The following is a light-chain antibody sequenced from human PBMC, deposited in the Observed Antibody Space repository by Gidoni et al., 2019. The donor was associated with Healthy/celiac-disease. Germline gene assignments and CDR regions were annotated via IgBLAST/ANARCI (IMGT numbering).Light chain of an antibody. J-gene: IGKJ1*01. CDR2: AAS. Sequence: DIQMTQSPSSLSASVGDRVTITCRASQSISSYLNWYQQKPGKAPKLLIYAASSLQSGVPSRFSGRGSGTDFTLTISSLQPEDFATYYCQQSCSTPPTFGQGTKVEIK. CDR1: QSISSY. CDR3: QQSCSTPPT. V-gene: IGKV1-39*01.